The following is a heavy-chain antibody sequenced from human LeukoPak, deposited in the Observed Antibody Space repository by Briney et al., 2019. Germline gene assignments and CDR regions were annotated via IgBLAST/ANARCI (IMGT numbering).Heavy chain of an antibody. CDR3: AKGGSGYSRDFES. V-gene: IGHV3-23*01. Sequence: GGSLRLSCAASGFTFTSYWMSWVRQAPGKGLEWVSGISGRGTSTYYADSVKGRFTISRDNSKNMLYLQMNSLRTEDTAVYYCAKGGSGYSRDFESWGQGTLVTVSS. CDR2: ISGRGTST. CDR1: GFTFTSYW. D-gene: IGHD3-22*01. J-gene: IGHJ4*02.